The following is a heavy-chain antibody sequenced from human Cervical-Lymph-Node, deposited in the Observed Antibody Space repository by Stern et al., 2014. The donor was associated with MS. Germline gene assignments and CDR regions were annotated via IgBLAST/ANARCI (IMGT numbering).Heavy chain of an antibody. V-gene: IGHV5-51*04. CDR1: GYGFTDYW. CDR3: ARKTGGFDR. Sequence: EVHLVESGAEVKKPGESLRISCKGSGYGFTDYWIGWVRQVPGRGLEWMGTTYPGDSDPRSSPSFQGQVTISAAQPTPTAYLQWRSLKASDTAIYYCARKTGGFDRWGQGTLVTVSS. J-gene: IGHJ4*02. D-gene: IGHD3-10*01. CDR2: TYPGDSDP.